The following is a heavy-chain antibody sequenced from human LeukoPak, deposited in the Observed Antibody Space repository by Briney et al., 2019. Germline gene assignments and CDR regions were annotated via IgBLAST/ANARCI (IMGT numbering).Heavy chain of an antibody. CDR1: GGSISSSSYY. J-gene: IGHJ6*02. CDR2: IYYSGST. V-gene: IGHV4-39*01. D-gene: IGHD3-16*01. Sequence: PSETLSLTCTVSGGSISSSSYYWGWIRQPPGTGLEWIGSIYYSGSTYYNPSLKSRVTISVDTSKNQFSLKLGSVTAADTAVYYCARLPVWGSKGVSGMDVWGQGTTVTVSS. CDR3: ARLPVWGSKGVSGMDV.